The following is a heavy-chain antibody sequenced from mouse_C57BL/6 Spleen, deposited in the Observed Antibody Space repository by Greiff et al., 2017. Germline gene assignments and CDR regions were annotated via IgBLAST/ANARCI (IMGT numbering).Heavy chain of an antibody. CDR1: GYTFTGYW. J-gene: IGHJ3*01. Sequence: QVQLKQSGAELMKPGASVKLSCKATGYTFTGYWIEWVKQRPGHGLEWIGEILPGSGSTNYNEKFKGKATFTADTSSNTAYMQLSSLTTEDSAIYDCARGFYYGSSPAWFAYWGQGTLVTVSA. V-gene: IGHV1-9*01. CDR2: ILPGSGST. D-gene: IGHD1-1*01. CDR3: ARGFYYGSSPAWFAY.